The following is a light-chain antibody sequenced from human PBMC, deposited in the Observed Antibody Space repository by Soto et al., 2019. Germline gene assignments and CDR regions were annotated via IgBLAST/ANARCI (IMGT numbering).Light chain of an antibody. CDR1: GSDVGGYDY. J-gene: IGLJ1*01. CDR3: SSYTSSSTYV. V-gene: IGLV2-14*01. Sequence: QSALTQPASVSGSPGQSITISCTGTGSDVGGYDYVSWYQHHPGKAPKVMIYEVSNRPSGVSHRFSGSKSGNTASLTISGLQADDEGDYYCSSYTSSSTYVFGTGTKLTVL. CDR2: EVS.